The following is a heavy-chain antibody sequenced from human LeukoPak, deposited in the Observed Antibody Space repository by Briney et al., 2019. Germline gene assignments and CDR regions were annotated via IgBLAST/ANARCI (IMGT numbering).Heavy chain of an antibody. CDR3: AREDVIAAAVFDY. D-gene: IGHD6-13*01. CDR2: INHSGSA. J-gene: IGHJ4*02. CDR1: GGSFSGHY. V-gene: IGHV4-34*01. Sequence: PSETLSLTCAVYGGSFSGHYWSWIRQPPGKGLEWIGEINHSGSANYNPSLKSRVTISVDTSKNQFSLKLSSVTAADTAVYYCAREDVIAAAVFDYWGQGTLVTVSS.